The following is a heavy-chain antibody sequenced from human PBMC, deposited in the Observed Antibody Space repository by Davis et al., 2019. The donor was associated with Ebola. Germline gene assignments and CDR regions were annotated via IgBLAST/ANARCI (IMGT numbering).Heavy chain of an antibody. CDR1: GYTFTSYD. J-gene: IGHJ6*02. Sequence: ASVKVFCKASGYTFTSYDINRERQATGQGLEWMGGMNPNSGNTGYTQKFQGRVTMTRNTSISTAYMELSSLRSEDTAVYYCASYTYITIFGVHIRRRGYGMDVLGQGTTVTVSS. D-gene: IGHD3-3*01. CDR2: MNPNSGNT. CDR3: ASYTYITIFGVHIRRRGYGMDV. V-gene: IGHV1-8*01.